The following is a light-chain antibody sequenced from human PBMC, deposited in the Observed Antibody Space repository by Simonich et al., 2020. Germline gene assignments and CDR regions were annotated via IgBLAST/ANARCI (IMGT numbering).Light chain of an antibody. CDR2: DVS. V-gene: IGLV2-11*01. Sequence: SALTQPRSVSGSPGQSVTISCTGTSSDVGGYNSVSLYQQPPAKAPKLMIYDVSKRPSGVPDRFSGSKSGNTASLTISGLQAEDEADYYCCSYAGSYTWVFGGGTKLTVL. CDR3: CSYAGSYTWV. J-gene: IGLJ3*02. CDR1: SSDVGGYNS.